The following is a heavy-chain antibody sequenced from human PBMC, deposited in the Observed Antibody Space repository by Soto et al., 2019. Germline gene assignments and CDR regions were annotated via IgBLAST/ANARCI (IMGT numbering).Heavy chain of an antibody. CDR1: GFTFSSYE. Sequence: GVLRLSCAASGFTFSSYEMNWVRQAPGKGLEWVSYISSSGSTIYYADSVKGRFTISRDNAKNSLYLQMNSLRAEDTAVYYCERVAATFWYFDLWGRGTLVTVSS. CDR3: ERVAATFWYFDL. CDR2: ISSSGSTI. J-gene: IGHJ2*01. V-gene: IGHV3-48*03.